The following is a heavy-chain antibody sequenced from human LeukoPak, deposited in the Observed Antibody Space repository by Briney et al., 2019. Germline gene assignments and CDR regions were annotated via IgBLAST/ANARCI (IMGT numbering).Heavy chain of an antibody. CDR1: GFTFSSYW. J-gene: IGHJ4*02. CDR2: IKQDGSEK. D-gene: IGHD6-19*01. V-gene: IGHV3-7*01. CDR3: ARTSSGWGAPLNFDY. Sequence: GGPLRLSCAASGFTFSSYWMSWVRQAPGKGLEWVANIKQDGSEKYYVDSVKGRFTISRDNAKNSLYLQMNSLRAEDTAVYYCARTSSGWGAPLNFDYWGQGTLVTVSS.